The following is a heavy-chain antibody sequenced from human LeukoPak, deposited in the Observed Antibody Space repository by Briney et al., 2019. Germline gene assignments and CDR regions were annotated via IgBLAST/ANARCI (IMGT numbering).Heavy chain of an antibody. CDR1: GFSFSSYD. D-gene: IGHD6-19*01. CDR2: ISSGGDT. J-gene: IGHJ4*02. Sequence: GGSLRLSCAGSGFSFSSYDMIWVRQAPGKGLEWVSAISSGGDTSYACSVKCRFTISRESAKNSFYLQINSLSAVDTAVYFSASAVAGTDETDSWGQGTLVTVSS. V-gene: IGHV3-13*01. CDR3: ASAVAGTDETDS.